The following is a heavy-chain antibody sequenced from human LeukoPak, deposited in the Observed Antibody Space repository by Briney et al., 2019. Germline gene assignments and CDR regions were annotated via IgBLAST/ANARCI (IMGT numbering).Heavy chain of an antibody. CDR1: GYTFTGYY. CDR2: LNPNSGGT. CDR3: ARGRRAIAAAGMFDP. Sequence: ASVKVSCKASGYTFTGYYIHWVRQAPGQGLEWMGWLNPNSGGTNYAQKFHGRVTMTRDTSISTAYMELSRLRPDDTAVYYCARGRRAIAAAGMFDPWGQGTLVTVSS. J-gene: IGHJ5*02. V-gene: IGHV1-2*02. D-gene: IGHD6-13*01.